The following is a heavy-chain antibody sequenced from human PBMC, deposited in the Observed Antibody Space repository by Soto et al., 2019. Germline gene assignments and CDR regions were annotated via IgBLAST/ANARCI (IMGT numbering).Heavy chain of an antibody. CDR3: ARDLSSTSRGYFDY. J-gene: IGHJ4*02. Sequence: ASVNVSCKASGYTFTSYGISWVRQAPGQGLEWMGWISAYNGNTNYAQKLQGRVTMTTDTSTSTAYMELRSLRSDDTAVYYCARDLSSTSRGYFDYWGQGTLVTVSS. CDR2: ISAYNGNT. CDR1: GYTFTSYG. V-gene: IGHV1-18*01. D-gene: IGHD2-2*01.